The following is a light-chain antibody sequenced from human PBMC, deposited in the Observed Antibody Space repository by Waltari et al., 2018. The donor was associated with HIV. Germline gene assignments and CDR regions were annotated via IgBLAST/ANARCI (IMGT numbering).Light chain of an antibody. CDR2: GKN. Sequence: VSVALGQTVRITCQGDSLRSYYASWYQQKPGQAPVLVIYGKNNRPSGIPDRFSGSSSGNTASLTITGAQAEDEADYYCNSRDSSGNHWVFGGGTKLTVL. V-gene: IGLV3-19*01. CDR3: NSRDSSGNHWV. CDR1: SLRSYY. J-gene: IGLJ3*02.